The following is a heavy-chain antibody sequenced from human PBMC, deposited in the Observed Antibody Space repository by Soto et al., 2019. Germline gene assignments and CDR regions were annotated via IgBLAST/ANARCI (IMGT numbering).Heavy chain of an antibody. Sequence: SGPTLVNPTETLTLTCSVSGFSLTLGRMAVTWIRQPPGKALEWLAHILSTGETSYATSLKTRVTISKDISKSQVLLTMTNVDPVDTATYFCARIDYTGSPLIDYWGQGTLVTVSS. V-gene: IGHV2-26*01. CDR2: ILSTGET. J-gene: IGHJ4*02. CDR3: ARIDYTGSPLIDY. D-gene: IGHD1-26*01. CDR1: GFSLTLGRMA.